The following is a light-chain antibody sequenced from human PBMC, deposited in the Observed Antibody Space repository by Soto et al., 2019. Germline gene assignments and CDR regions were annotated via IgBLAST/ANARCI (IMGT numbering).Light chain of an antibody. CDR1: QSVSSSY. CDR2: GAN. J-gene: IGKJ4*01. CDR3: QQHGSSPLT. Sequence: EIVLTQSPGTLSLSPGERATLSCRASQSVSSSYLAWYQQKPGQAPRLLIYGANNRAIGISDRFSGSGSGTDFTLTISRLESDDFAVYYCQQHGSSPLTFGGGTKVEIK. V-gene: IGKV3-20*01.